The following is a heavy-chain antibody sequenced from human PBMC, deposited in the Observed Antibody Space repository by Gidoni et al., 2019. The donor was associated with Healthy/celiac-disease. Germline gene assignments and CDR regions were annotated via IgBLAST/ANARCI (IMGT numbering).Heavy chain of an antibody. CDR2: ISYDGSNK. CDR3: AKGGGNYYYGMDV. Sequence: QVQLVESGGGVVQPGRSLRLSCAASGFPFSSSGMPWVRQAPGKGLEWVAVISYDGSNKYYADSVKGRFTISRDNSKNTLYLQMNSLRAEDTAVYYCAKGGGNYYYGMDVWGQGTTVTVSS. V-gene: IGHV3-30*18. J-gene: IGHJ6*02. CDR1: GFPFSSSG.